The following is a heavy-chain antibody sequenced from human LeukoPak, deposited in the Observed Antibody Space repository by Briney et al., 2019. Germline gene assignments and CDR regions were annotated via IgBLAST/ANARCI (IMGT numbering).Heavy chain of an antibody. Sequence: SGTLSLTCTVSGGSISSHFWTWIRQPAGKGLEWIGRIYASGSTNYNPSLKSRVTLSVDTSKNQFSLKPNSVTAADTAVYYCAREGPIVGATTIDYWGQGTLVTVSS. V-gene: IGHV4-4*07. J-gene: IGHJ4*02. CDR3: AREGPIVGATTIDY. CDR1: GGSISSHF. D-gene: IGHD1-26*01. CDR2: IYASGST.